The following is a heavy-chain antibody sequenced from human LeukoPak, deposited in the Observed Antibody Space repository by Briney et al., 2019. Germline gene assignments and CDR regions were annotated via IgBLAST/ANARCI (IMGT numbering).Heavy chain of an antibody. V-gene: IGHV4-59*01. D-gene: IGHD3-10*01. CDR2: IYSSGST. J-gene: IGHJ5*02. CDR3: ARADPNASGYFYRFNWFDP. Sequence: PSETLSLTCTVSVGSMSSYYWNWVRQPPGKGLEWSGNIYSSGSTDYNPSLKSRVTISLDTSKFQFSLRLNSVTAADTAVYYCARADPNASGYFYRFNWFDPWGQGTLVTVSS. CDR1: VGSMSSYY.